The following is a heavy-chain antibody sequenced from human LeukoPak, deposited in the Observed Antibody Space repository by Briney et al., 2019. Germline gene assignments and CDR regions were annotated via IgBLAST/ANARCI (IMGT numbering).Heavy chain of an antibody. V-gene: IGHV3-11*01. CDR1: GFTFGDYY. D-gene: IGHD3-10*01. Sequence: GGSLRLSCAAPGFTFGDYYMSWIREAPGKGVEWVSYICSSGSTVYYADSVKGRVTISRDNAKKSLYLQMNSLRAEDTAVYYCASNYWYYYGSGSDDAFDIWGQGTMVTVSS. J-gene: IGHJ3*02. CDR2: ICSSGSTV. CDR3: ASNYWYYYGSGSDDAFDI.